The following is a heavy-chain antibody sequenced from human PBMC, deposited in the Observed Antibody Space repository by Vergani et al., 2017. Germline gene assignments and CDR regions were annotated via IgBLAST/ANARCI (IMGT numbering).Heavy chain of an antibody. V-gene: IGHV3-33*01. CDR3: ARARDYGDSGDAFDI. CDR2: IWYDGSNK. Sequence: QVQLVESGGGLVKPGGSLRLSCAASGFTFSSYGMHWVRQAPGKGLEWVAVIWYDGSNKYYADSVKGRFTISRDNSKNTLYLQMNSLRAEDTAVYYCARARDYGDSGDAFDIWGQGTMVTVSS. CDR1: GFTFSSYG. D-gene: IGHD4-17*01. J-gene: IGHJ3*02.